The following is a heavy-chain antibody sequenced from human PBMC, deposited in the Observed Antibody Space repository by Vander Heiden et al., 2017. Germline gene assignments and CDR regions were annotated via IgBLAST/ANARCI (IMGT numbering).Heavy chain of an antibody. V-gene: IGHV3-21*01. CDR3: ARGVIPDATRYYGMDV. Sequence: EVQRVESGGGLVQPGGSLRPSCVAYGFTLRTYVVNWVRQAPWKGLEWVSASSSSSSYIYHADSLKGRFTISRDNAKNSLYLQMNSLRAEDTAVYYCARGVIPDATRYYGMDVWGRGTTVTVSS. CDR2: SSSSSSYI. D-gene: IGHD2-2*01. CDR1: GFTLRTYV. J-gene: IGHJ6*02.